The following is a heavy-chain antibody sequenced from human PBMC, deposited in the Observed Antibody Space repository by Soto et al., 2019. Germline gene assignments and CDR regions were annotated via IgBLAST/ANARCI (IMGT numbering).Heavy chain of an antibody. V-gene: IGHV1-46*01. CDR3: ARARIAARGTFEP. D-gene: IGHD6-6*01. CDR1: GYTFTSYY. CDR2: INPSGGST. J-gene: IGHJ5*02. Sequence: ASVKVCCTASGYTFTSYYMHWVRQAPGQGLEWMGIINPSGGSTSYAQKFQGRVTMTRDTSTSTVYMELSSLRSEDTAVYYCARARIAARGTFEPWGQGPLVTVSS.